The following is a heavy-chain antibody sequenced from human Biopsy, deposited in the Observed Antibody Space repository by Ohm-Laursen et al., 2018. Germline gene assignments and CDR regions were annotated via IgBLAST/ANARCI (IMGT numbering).Heavy chain of an antibody. CDR3: VSEVVGDTDH. CDR1: GFILGDFG. D-gene: IGHD2-15*01. Sequence: SLRLSCSAPGFILGDFGMHWVRQAPGKGPEWVAVIWHDGSEKYYAGSVKGRFSISRDNSKNTLNLQMNSLRVEDTAIYYCVSEVVGDTDHWGQGTLVTVSS. J-gene: IGHJ4*02. V-gene: IGHV3-33*01. CDR2: IWHDGSEK.